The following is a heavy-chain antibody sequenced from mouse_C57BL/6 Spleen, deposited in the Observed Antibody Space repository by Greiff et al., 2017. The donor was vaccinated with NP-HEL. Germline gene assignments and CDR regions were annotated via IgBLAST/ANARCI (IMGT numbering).Heavy chain of an antibody. V-gene: IGHV5-6*02. J-gene: IGHJ2*01. Sequence: DVHLVESGGDLVKPGGSLKLSCAASGFTFSSYGMSWVRQTPDKRLEWVATISSGGSYTYYPDSVKGRFTISRDNAKNTLYLQMSSLKSEDTAMYYCARRDSSGPLDYWGQGTTLTVSS. CDR3: ARRDSSGPLDY. CDR2: ISSGGSYT. D-gene: IGHD3-2*02. CDR1: GFTFSSYG.